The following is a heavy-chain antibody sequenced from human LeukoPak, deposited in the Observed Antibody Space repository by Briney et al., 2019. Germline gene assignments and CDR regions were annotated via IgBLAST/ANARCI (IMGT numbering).Heavy chain of an antibody. D-gene: IGHD6-6*01. CDR3: ARGAGDSSSSDNWFDP. CDR2: ISHSGST. CDR1: GGSFSDYY. V-gene: IGHV4-34*01. J-gene: IGHJ5*02. Sequence: SETLSLTCAVYGGSFSDYYWSWIRQPPGKGLEWIGEISHSGSTNYNPSLKSRVTISVDTSKNQFSLKLSSVTAADTAVYYCARGAGDSSSSDNWFDPWGQGTLVTVSS.